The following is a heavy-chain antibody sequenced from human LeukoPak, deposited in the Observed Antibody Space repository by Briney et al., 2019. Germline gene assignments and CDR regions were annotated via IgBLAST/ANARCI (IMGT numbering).Heavy chain of an antibody. CDR3: ARGPWFDP. J-gene: IGHJ5*02. Sequence: SETLSLTCAVYGGSFSGYYWSWIRQPPGKGLEWIGEINHSGSTNYNPSLKSRVTISVDTPKNQSSLKLSSVTAADTAVYYCARGPWFDPWGQGTLVTVSS. CDR1: GGSFSGYY. V-gene: IGHV4-34*01. CDR2: INHSGST.